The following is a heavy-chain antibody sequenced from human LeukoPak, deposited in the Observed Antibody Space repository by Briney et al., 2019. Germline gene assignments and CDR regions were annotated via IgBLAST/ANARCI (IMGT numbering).Heavy chain of an antibody. CDR1: GFTFSSYA. CDR3: AGDPGVATAMYYYYFMDV. V-gene: IGHV3-64*01. D-gene: IGHD2-2*01. CDR2: ISSNGGST. J-gene: IGHJ6*03. Sequence: PGGSLRLSCAASGFTFSSYAMHWVRQAPGKGLEYVSAISSNGGSTYYANSVKDRFTISRDNSKNTLYLQMGSLRADDMAVYYCAGDPGVATAMYYYYFMDVWGKGTTVTVSS.